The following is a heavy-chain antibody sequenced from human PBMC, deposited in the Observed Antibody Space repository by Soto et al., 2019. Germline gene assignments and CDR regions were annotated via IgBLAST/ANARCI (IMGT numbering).Heavy chain of an antibody. CDR2: IIPIFGTA. D-gene: IGHD2-15*01. CDR1: GGTFSSYA. CDR3: ARDLGYCSGGSCYSGFGGAFDI. J-gene: IGHJ3*02. Sequence: GASVKVSCKASGGTFSSYAISWVRQAHGQGLEWMGGIIPIFGTANYAQKLQGRVTMTTDTSTSTAYMELRSLRSDDTAVYYCARDLGYCSGGSCYSGFGGAFDIWGQGTMVTDSS. V-gene: IGHV1-69*05.